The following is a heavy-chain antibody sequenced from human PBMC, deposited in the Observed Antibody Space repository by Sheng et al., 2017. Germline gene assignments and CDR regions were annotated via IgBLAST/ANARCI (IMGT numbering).Heavy chain of an antibody. V-gene: IGHV1-69*13. CDR2: IIPMFNTP. J-gene: IGHJ4*02. D-gene: IGHD2-15*01. Sequence: QVQLVQSGAEVKKPGSSVKVSCKASGDTFSSYVISWVRQAPGQGLEWMGGIIPMFNTPNYAQKFQGRVTLTADKSTATVYMELKNLTTEDTATYYCARDRLVASLTKGHYFDVWGQGTLVTVSS. CDR3: ARDRLVASLTKGHYFDV. CDR1: GDTFSSYV.